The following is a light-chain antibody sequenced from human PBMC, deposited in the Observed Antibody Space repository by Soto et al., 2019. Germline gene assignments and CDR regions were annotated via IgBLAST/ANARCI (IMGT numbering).Light chain of an antibody. CDR1: SGYSNYK. CDR2: VGTGGIVG. J-gene: IGLJ2*01. V-gene: IGLV9-49*01. Sequence: QAVVTQPPSASASLGASVTLTCTLSSGYSNYKVDWYQQRPGKGPRFVMRVGTGGIVGSKGDGIPDRFSVLGSGLNRYLTIKNTQEEDESDYHCGADHGSGSNFLVVFGGGTKVTVL. CDR3: GADHGSGSNFLVV.